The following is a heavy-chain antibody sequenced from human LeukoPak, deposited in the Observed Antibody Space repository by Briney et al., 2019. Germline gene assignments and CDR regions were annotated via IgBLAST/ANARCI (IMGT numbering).Heavy chain of an antibody. Sequence: PSETLSHTCAVSGGSISSGGYSWSWIRQPPGKGLEWIGYIYHSGSTYYNPSLKSRVTISVDRSKNQFSLKLSSVTAADTAVYYCARYCSSTSCYGSYNWFDPWGQGTLVTVSS. CDR1: GGSISSGGYS. CDR3: ARYCSSTSCYGSYNWFDP. CDR2: IYHSGST. D-gene: IGHD2-2*01. V-gene: IGHV4-30-2*01. J-gene: IGHJ5*02.